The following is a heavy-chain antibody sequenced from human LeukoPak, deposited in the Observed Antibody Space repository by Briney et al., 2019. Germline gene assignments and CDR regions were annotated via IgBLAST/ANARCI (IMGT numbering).Heavy chain of an antibody. CDR1: GYSFTNYW. J-gene: IGHJ5*02. CDR2: INPGGSHI. CDR3: ARKNPTALRNNWFDP. D-gene: IGHD5-18*01. V-gene: IGHV5-51*01. Sequence: PGESLKISCKGSGYSFTNYWIAWVRQLPGKGLEWMGAINPGGSHIRYSPSFQGQVTISTDKSISTAYLQWSSLQACDTAIYYCARKNPTALRNNWFDPWGQGTLVTVSS.